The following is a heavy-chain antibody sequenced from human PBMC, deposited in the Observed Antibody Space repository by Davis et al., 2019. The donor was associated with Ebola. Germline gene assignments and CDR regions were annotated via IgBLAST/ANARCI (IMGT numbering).Heavy chain of an antibody. CDR1: GYTFTSYG. D-gene: IGHD4-17*01. V-gene: IGHV1-18*01. CDR2: ISAYNGNT. Sequence: ASVKVSCKASGYTFTSYGISWVRQAPGQGLEWMGWISAYNGNTNYAQKLQGRVTMTTDTSTSTAYMELRSLRSDDTAVYYCARDNGDYGDYGQGDYYYGMDVWGKGTTVTVSS. J-gene: IGHJ6*04. CDR3: ARDNGDYGDYGQGDYYYGMDV.